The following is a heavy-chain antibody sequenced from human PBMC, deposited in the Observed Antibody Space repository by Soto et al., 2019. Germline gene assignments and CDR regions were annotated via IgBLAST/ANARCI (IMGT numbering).Heavy chain of an antibody. CDR1: SGNISSSKW. V-gene: IGHV4-4*02. J-gene: IGHJ4*02. D-gene: IGHD4-17*01. CDR3: ARKTTVTTYDSYYFDY. CDR2: IYHSGST. Sequence: SETLCLTCAVSSGNISSSKWWSWVRQPPGKGLEWIGEIYHSGSTNYNPSLKSRVTISVDKSKNQFSLKLSSVTAADTAVYYCARKTTVTTYDSYYFDYWGQGTLVTVSS.